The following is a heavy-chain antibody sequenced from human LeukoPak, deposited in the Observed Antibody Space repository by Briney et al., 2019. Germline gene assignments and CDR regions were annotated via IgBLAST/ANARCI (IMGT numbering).Heavy chain of an antibody. D-gene: IGHD3-3*01. J-gene: IGHJ6*03. Sequence: GGSLRLSCAASGFTFSSYAMSWVRQAPGKGLEWVSAISGSGGSTYYADSVKGRVTISRDNSKNTLYLQMNSLRAEDTAVYYCEKDRRCDFWSGCSSNHYYMDVWGKGTTVTVSS. CDR3: EKDRRCDFWSGCSSNHYYMDV. CDR1: GFTFSSYA. CDR2: ISGSGGST. V-gene: IGHV3-23*01.